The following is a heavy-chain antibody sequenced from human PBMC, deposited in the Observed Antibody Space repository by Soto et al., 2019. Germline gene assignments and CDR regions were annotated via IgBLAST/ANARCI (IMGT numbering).Heavy chain of an antibody. J-gene: IGHJ4*02. CDR2: ISNDESKK. Sequence: GGSLRLSCAASGFTFSTYAVHWVRQAPGKGLKWVAVISNDESKKYYANSVKGRFTISRDNSNNTGYLQMNSLRREDTAIYYCARSIAVAGLDYWGPGTLVTVSS. V-gene: IGHV3-30-3*01. D-gene: IGHD6-19*01. CDR1: GFTFSTYA. CDR3: ARSIAVAGLDY.